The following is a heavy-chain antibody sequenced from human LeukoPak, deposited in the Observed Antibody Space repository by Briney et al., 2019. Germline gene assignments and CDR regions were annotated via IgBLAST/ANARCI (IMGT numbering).Heavy chain of an antibody. CDR3: ARGGSYDFWSGFTREGY. V-gene: IGHV4-30-4*01. Sequence: SETLSLTCTVSGGSISSGDYYWSWIRQPPGKGLEWIGYIYYSGSTYYNPSLKSRVTISVDTSKNQFSLKLSSVTAADTAVYYCARGGSYDFWSGFTREGYWGQGTLVTVSS. D-gene: IGHD3-3*01. CDR2: IYYSGST. J-gene: IGHJ4*02. CDR1: GGSISSGDYY.